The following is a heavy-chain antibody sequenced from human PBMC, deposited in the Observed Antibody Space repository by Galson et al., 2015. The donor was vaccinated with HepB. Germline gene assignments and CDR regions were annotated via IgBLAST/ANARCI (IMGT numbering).Heavy chain of an antibody. J-gene: IGHJ6*02. CDR3: ASDVVRAVAGHYYYYGMDV. CDR2: ISYDGSNK. D-gene: IGHD6-19*01. V-gene: IGHV3-30*04. Sequence: SLRLSCAASGFTFSSYAMHWVRQAPGKGLEWVAVISYDGSNKYYADSVKGRFTISRDNSKNTLYLQMNSLRAEDTAVYYCASDVVRAVAGHYYYYGMDVWGQGTTVTVSS. CDR1: GFTFSSYA.